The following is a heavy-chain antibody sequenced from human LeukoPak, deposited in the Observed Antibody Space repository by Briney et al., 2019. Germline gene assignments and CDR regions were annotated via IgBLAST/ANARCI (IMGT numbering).Heavy chain of an antibody. Sequence: GRSLRLSCAASGFTFDDYAMHWVRQAPGKGLEWVSGISWSSGSIGYADSVKGRFTISRDNAKNSLYLQMNSLRAEDTALYYCAKDSAPRTWIQLTNWGQGTLVTVSS. CDR2: ISWSSGSI. D-gene: IGHD5-18*01. CDR3: AKDSAPRTWIQLTN. V-gene: IGHV3-9*01. J-gene: IGHJ4*02. CDR1: GFTFDDYA.